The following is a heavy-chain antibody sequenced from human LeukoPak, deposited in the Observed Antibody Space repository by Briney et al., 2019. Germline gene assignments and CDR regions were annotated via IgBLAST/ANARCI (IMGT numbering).Heavy chain of an antibody. D-gene: IGHD5-18*01. J-gene: IGHJ4*02. CDR2: INHSGST. V-gene: IGHV4-39*07. CDR1: GGSISSSSYY. CDR3: ARGSSWAMAY. Sequence: PSETLSLTCTVSGGSISSSSYYWSWIRQPPGKGLEWIGEINHSGSTNYNPSLKSRVTISVDTSKNQFSLKLSSVTAADTAVYYCARGSSWAMAYWGQGTLVTVSS.